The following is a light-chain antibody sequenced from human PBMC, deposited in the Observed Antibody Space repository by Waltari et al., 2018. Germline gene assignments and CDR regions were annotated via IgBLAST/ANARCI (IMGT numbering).Light chain of an antibody. Sequence: QSTLPQSASVSGSPGQSITISSTGTSSSVASYDHVHWYQQHPDKAPKLMIYDVSRRPSGVSTRFFGSKSGNTASLTISGLQAEDEADYYCSSYTSSNTYVFGSGTKVTVL. V-gene: IGLV2-14*03. CDR1: SSSVASYDH. J-gene: IGLJ1*01. CDR3: SSYTSSNTYV. CDR2: DVS.